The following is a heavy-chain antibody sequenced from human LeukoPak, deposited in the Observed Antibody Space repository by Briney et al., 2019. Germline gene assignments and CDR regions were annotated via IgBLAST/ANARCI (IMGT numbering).Heavy chain of an antibody. D-gene: IGHD2-2*01. CDR1: GGSISSGGYY. V-gene: IGHV4-31*03. CDR3: ARGCSSTNDPLAGGHNWFDP. Sequence: SQTLSLTCTVSGGSISSGGYYWSWIRQHPGKGLEWIGYIYYSGSTNYNPSLKSRVTISVDTSKNQFSLKLSSVTAADTAVYYCARGCSSTNDPLAGGHNWFDPWGQGTLVTVSS. CDR2: IYYSGST. J-gene: IGHJ5*02.